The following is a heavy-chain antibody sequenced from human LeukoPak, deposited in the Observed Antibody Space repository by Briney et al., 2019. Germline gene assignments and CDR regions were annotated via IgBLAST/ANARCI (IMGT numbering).Heavy chain of an antibody. D-gene: IGHD3-9*01. Sequence: TGGSLRLSCAASGFTFSSYAMSWVRQAPGKGLEWVSAISGSGGSTYYADSVKGRFTISRDNSKNTLYLQMNSLRAEDTAVYCCAKDAVSLDYDILTGYLDYWGQGTLVTVSS. J-gene: IGHJ4*02. CDR1: GFTFSSYA. V-gene: IGHV3-23*01. CDR2: ISGSGGST. CDR3: AKDAVSLDYDILTGYLDY.